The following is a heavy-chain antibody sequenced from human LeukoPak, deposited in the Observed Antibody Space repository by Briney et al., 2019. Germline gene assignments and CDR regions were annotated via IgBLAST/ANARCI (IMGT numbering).Heavy chain of an antibody. CDR3: ARSRDVYNGHALDI. CDR1: GGSISSYY. J-gene: IGHJ3*02. D-gene: IGHD5-24*01. Sequence: PSETLSLTCTVSGGSISSYYWSWIRQPPGKGLEWIGYMYYSGSTHYNPSLKSRVTMSVDTSKKQFSLRLTSVTAADTAVYYCARSRDVYNGHALDIWGQGTMVTVSS. CDR2: MYYSGST. V-gene: IGHV4-59*01.